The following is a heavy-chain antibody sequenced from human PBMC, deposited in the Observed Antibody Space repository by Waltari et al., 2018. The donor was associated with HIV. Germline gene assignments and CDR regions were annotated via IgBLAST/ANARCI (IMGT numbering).Heavy chain of an antibody. CDR2: IYHPGST. CDR3: VRVVSDGNGSSWLDP. Sequence: QVQLQESGPGQVEPSGTLSLTCAVSGGSLSTYNCWTWVRQPPGKGLEWIGEIYHPGSTNYNKSLKSRVTISVDKSKHQFSLELRSVTAADTAVYYCVRVVSDGNGSSWLDPWGQGTLVTVSS. CDR1: GGSLSTYNC. V-gene: IGHV4-4*02. D-gene: IGHD2-21*01. J-gene: IGHJ5*02.